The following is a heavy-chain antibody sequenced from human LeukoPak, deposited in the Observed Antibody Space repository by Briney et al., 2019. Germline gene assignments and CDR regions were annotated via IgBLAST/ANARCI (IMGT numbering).Heavy chain of an antibody. Sequence: GGSLRLSCAVSGFTFSSYWMSWVRQAPGKGLEWVANIKQDGSEKYYVDSVKGRFTISRDNAKNSLYLQMNSLRAEDTAVYYCARGDAEIDYWGQGTLVTVSS. J-gene: IGHJ4*02. V-gene: IGHV3-7*01. CDR1: GFTFSSYW. CDR2: IKQDGSEK. D-gene: IGHD1-14*01. CDR3: ARGDAEIDY.